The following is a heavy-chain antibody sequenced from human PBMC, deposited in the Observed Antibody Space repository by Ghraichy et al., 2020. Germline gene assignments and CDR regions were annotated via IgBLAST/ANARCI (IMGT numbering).Heavy chain of an antibody. D-gene: IGHD1-26*01. CDR3: ARGLNSGHYYYYYYMDV. CDR2: IYYNGDT. Sequence: TLSLTCTVSGGSISSYYWNWIRQPPGRRLEWIGYIYYNGDTNYNPSLKSRVTISKDTSNNQFSLRLSSVTAADTAVYYCARGLNSGHYYYYYYMDVWGKGTTVTVSS. CDR1: GGSISSYY. J-gene: IGHJ6*03. V-gene: IGHV4-59*01.